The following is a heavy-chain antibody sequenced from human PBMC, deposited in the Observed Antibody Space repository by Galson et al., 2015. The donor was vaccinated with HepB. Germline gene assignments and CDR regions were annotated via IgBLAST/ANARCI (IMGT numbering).Heavy chain of an antibody. D-gene: IGHD5-12*01. V-gene: IGHV1-69*04. J-gene: IGHJ4*02. CDR1: GGTFSSYT. Sequence: SVKVSCKASGGTFSSYTISWVRQAPGQGLEWMGRIIPILGIANYAQKFQGRVTITADKSTSTAYMELSSLRSEDTAVYYCARDPRYSGYDWHYWGQGTLVTVSS. CDR3: ARDPRYSGYDWHY. CDR2: IIPILGIA.